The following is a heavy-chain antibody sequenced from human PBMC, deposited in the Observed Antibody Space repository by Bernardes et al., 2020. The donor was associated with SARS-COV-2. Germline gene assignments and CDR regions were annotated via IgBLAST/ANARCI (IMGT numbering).Heavy chain of an antibody. D-gene: IGHD4-17*01. Sequence: GGSLRLSCAASGFTFSSYWMSWVRQAPGKGLEWVANIKQDGSDKYYVDPVKGRFTISRDNAKNSFHLQMNSLRAADTAVYYCTRATTDYYYSAMDVWGQGTTVTVS. V-gene: IGHV3-7*01. CDR2: IKQDGSDK. J-gene: IGHJ6*02. CDR3: TRATTDYYYSAMDV. CDR1: GFTFSSYW.